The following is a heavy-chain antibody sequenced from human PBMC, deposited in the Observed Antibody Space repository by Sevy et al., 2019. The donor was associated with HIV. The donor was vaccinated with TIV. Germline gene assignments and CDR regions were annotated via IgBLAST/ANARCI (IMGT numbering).Heavy chain of an antibody. CDR1: GFTFSNAW. CDR2: IKSKTDGGTT. CDR3: TTLDMIPFDAFDI. J-gene: IGHJ3*02. Sequence: GGSLRLSCAASGFTFSNAWMNWVRQAPGKGLEWVGRIKSKTDGGTTDYAAPVKGRFTISRDDSKNTLYLQMNSLKTEETALYYCTTLDMIPFDAFDIWGQGTMVTVSS. D-gene: IGHD3-16*01. V-gene: IGHV3-15*07.